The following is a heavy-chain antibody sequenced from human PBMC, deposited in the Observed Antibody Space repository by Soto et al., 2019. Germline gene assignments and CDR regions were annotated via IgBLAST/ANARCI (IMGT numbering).Heavy chain of an antibody. CDR2: ISYDGSDN. Sequence: RLSCAASYFTFSGFGMHWVRKAPGQGLEWVAVISYDGSDNYYADAVKGRFTISRDNSKNTLFLQMIRLRAEDTAVYYCTAFGYLDTRRGGGDWGQGTRVTVSS. D-gene: IGHD3-16*01. CDR3: TAFGYLDTRRGGGD. J-gene: IGHJ4*02. CDR1: YFTFSGFG. V-gene: IGHV3-30*03.